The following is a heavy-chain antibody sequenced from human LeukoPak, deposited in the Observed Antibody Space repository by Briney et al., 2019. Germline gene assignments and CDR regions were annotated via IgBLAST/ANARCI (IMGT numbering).Heavy chain of an antibody. Sequence: PSETLSITCTVSGGFISSYYWSWIRQPAGKGLEWIGRIYTSRSTNYNPSLKSRVTMSVDTSKNQFSLKLRSVTAADTAVYYCARDKSTYYDFWSGPFDAFDIWGQGTMVTVSS. D-gene: IGHD3-3*01. CDR3: ARDKSTYYDFWSGPFDAFDI. V-gene: IGHV4-4*07. CDR2: IYTSRST. CDR1: GGFISSYY. J-gene: IGHJ3*02.